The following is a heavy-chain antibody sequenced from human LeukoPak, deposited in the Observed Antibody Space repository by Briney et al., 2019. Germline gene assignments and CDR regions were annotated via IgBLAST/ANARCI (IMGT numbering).Heavy chain of an antibody. J-gene: IGHJ4*02. Sequence: PGGSLRLSCAASGFTFGNYAMNWVRQAPGKGLEYVSAISSNGGSTYYANSVKGRFTISRDNSKNTLYLQMGSLRAEDMAVYYCARGNIVVVPAAIHYWGQGTLVTVSS. D-gene: IGHD2-2*02. V-gene: IGHV3-64*01. CDR3: ARGNIVVVPAAIHY. CDR2: ISSNGGST. CDR1: GFTFGNYA.